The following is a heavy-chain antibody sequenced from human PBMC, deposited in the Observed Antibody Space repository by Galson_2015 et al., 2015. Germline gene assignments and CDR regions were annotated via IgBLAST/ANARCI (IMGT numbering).Heavy chain of an antibody. V-gene: IGHV3-21*01. CDR3: ARVDPPACYCYGIDV. D-gene: IGHD2-2*01. CDR1: GFTFSSYG. Sequence: SLRLSCAASGFTFSSYGMNWVRQAPGKGLEWVSSISSSSSYIYYADSVKGRFTISRDNAKNSLYLQMNSLRAEDTAVYYCARVDPPACYCYGIDVWGQGTPVTVSS. CDR2: ISSSSSYI. J-gene: IGHJ6*02.